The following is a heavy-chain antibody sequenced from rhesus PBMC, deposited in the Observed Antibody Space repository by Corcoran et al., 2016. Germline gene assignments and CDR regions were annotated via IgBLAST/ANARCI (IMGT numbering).Heavy chain of an antibody. J-gene: IGHJ4*01. CDR3: ARDFYSFSFDF. Sequence: QVQLQESGPGLVKPSETLSLPCAVSGGSISDSYYWNWIRQPPGKGLEWIGNIYGSRERTYYKPSLRTRVTISKETSKKQFSLKLSAVTAADTAVYYCARDFYSFSFDFWGQGGLVTVSS. D-gene: IGHD5-12*01. CDR1: GGSISDSYY. CDR2: IYGSRERT. V-gene: IGHV4S7*01.